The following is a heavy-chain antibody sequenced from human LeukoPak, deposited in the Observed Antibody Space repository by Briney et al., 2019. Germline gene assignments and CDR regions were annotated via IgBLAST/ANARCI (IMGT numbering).Heavy chain of an antibody. CDR3: AKDLKDYYYNSMDV. CDR2: ISWNSAST. J-gene: IGHJ6*02. CDR1: GFTFDNYA. V-gene: IGHV3-9*01. Sequence: GGSLRLSCAASGFTFDNYAMHWVRQAPGRGLEWVSVISWNSASTGYADSVKGRFTISRDNAKNSLYLQMNSLRPEDTALYYCAKDLKDYYYNSMDVWGQGTTVTVSS.